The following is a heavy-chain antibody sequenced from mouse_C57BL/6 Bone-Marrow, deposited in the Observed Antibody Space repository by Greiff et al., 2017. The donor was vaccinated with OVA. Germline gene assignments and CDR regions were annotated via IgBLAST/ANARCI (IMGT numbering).Heavy chain of an antibody. CDR2: IYPRSGNT. J-gene: IGHJ2*01. Sequence: VQLQESGAELARPGASVKLSCKASGYTFTSYGISWVKQRTGQGLEWIGEIYPRSGNTYYNEKFRGKATLTADKSSSTAYMELRSLTSEDSAVYFCARGRVQKRFDYWGQGTTLTVSS. CDR1: GYTFTSYG. V-gene: IGHV1-81*01. CDR3: ARGRVQKRFDY.